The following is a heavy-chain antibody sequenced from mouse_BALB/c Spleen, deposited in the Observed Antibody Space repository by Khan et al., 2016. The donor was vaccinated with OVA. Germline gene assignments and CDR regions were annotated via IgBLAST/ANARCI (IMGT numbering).Heavy chain of an antibody. CDR1: GYSITSDYA. D-gene: IGHD4-1*01. CDR2: ISYSGNT. Sequence: EVQLQESGPGLVKPSQSLSLTCTVTGYSITSDYAWNWIRQFPGNKLEWMGYISYSGNTTYNPSLKSRISITRDTSKNQFFLQLKSVTTEDTATYCCASELGRYYAMDYWGQGTSVTVSS. V-gene: IGHV3-2*02. J-gene: IGHJ4*01. CDR3: ASELGRYYAMDY.